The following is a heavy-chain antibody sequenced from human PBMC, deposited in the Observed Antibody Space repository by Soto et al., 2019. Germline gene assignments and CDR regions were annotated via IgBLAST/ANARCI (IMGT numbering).Heavy chain of an antibody. Sequence: SETLSLTCTVSGGSISSGGYYWSWIRQHPGKGLEWIGYIYYSGSTYYNPSLKSRVTISVDTSKNQFSLKLSSVTAADTAVYYCARDLTVFGVLNGDSPMDVWGQGTTVTVSS. J-gene: IGHJ6*02. V-gene: IGHV4-31*03. CDR1: GGSISSGGYY. CDR3: ARDLTVFGVLNGDSPMDV. D-gene: IGHD3-3*01. CDR2: IYYSGST.